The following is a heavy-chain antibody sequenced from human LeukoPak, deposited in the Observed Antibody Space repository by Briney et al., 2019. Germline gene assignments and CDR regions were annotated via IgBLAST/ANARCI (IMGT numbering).Heavy chain of an antibody. CDR1: GVSISSDSHY. Sequence: SETLSLTCTVSGVSISSDSHYWRWIRQPAGKGLEWIGRFYTSGTTNYNPSLKSRLTISVDTSKNQFSLKLRSVTAADTAVYYCARRGYYDSRGWFDPWGQGTLVTVSS. CDR2: FYTSGTT. CDR3: ARRGYYDSRGWFDP. J-gene: IGHJ5*02. V-gene: IGHV4-61*02. D-gene: IGHD3-22*01.